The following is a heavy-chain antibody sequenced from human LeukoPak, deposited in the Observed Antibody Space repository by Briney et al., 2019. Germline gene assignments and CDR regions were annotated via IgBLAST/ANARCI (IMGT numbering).Heavy chain of an antibody. V-gene: IGHV5-51*01. CDR1: GFSFIDYW. CDR3: ATARYISGWQLFDY. Sequence: GESLKISCKGSGFSFIDYWIGWVRQMPGKGLEWMGIIYPSDSDTRYSPSFQGQVTISADKSISTAYLQWSSLRASDTAMYYCATARYISGWQLFDYWGQGTLVTVSS. D-gene: IGHD6-19*01. CDR2: IYPSDSDT. J-gene: IGHJ4*02.